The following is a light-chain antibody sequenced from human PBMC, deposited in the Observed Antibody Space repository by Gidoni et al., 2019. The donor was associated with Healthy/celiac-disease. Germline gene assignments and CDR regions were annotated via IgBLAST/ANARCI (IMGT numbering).Light chain of an antibody. CDR3: QQLNSYPQLT. CDR1: QGISSA. V-gene: IGKV1-13*02. J-gene: IGKJ4*01. Sequence: ALQLTQSPSSLSASVGDSVTITCRASQGISSALAWYQQKPGKAPKLLIYDASSLESGVPSRFSGSGSGTDFTLTISRLQPEDFATYYCQQLNSYPQLTFGGXTKVEIK. CDR2: DAS.